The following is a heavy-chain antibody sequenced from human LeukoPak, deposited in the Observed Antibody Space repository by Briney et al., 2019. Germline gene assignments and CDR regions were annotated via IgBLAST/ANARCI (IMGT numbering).Heavy chain of an antibody. V-gene: IGHV4-4*07. CDR3: ARSLGTGYDPRSYWNYYMDL. Sequence: SETLPLTCTVSGGSISTHFWTWIRQPAGKRLEWIGRIYTTGVTNYNPSLKSRVTMSVDTSKNQFSLELKSVTAADTAVYYCARSLGTGYDPRSYWNYYMDLRGKGTTVTVSS. CDR2: IYTTGVT. D-gene: IGHD5-12*01. J-gene: IGHJ6*03. CDR1: GGSISTHF.